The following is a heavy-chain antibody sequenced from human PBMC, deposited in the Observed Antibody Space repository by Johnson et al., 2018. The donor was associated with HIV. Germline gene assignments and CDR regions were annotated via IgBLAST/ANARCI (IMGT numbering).Heavy chain of an antibody. CDR1: GFTLSNYG. Sequence: QVQLVESGGGVVQPGRSLRLSCAASGFTLSNYGIHWVRQAPGQGLEWVALISYDGSNTYYADSVRARFTLSRDNSKNPVYLQMNSLRAEDTAVYYCAKDQYRKLTTVAGIWGQGTMVTVSS. V-gene: IGHV3-30*18. D-gene: IGHD4-17*01. CDR3: AKDQYRKLTTVAGI. J-gene: IGHJ3*02. CDR2: ISYDGSNT.